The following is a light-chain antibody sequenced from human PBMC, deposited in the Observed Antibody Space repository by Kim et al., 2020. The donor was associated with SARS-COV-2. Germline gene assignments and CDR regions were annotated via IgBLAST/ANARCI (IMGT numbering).Light chain of an antibody. CDR2: DAS. CDR3: QYFNNYLT. V-gene: IGKV1D-13*01. Sequence: AIQLTQSPSSLSASAGDRVTITCRASQGISSALAWYQQKPGKAPKLLIYDASSLESGVPSRFSGSGSGTDFTLTISSLQAEDFATYCCQYFNNYLTFGGGTKVDIK. J-gene: IGKJ4*01. CDR1: QGISSA.